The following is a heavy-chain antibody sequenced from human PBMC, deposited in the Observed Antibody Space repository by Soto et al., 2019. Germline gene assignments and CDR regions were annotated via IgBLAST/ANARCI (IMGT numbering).Heavy chain of an antibody. CDR1: GGSVSSGRYQ. V-gene: IGHV4-61*01. CDR3: ARLKFYDFRSGPVPMDV. D-gene: IGHD3-3*01. Sequence: PSETLSLTCTVSGGSVSSGRYQWSWIRQSPGKGLEWIGYIYCTGTTNYNPSLKSRVTISVDTSKNQFSPKLTSVTAADTALYFSARLKFYDFRSGPVPMDVWGRETWVTVSS. J-gene: IGHJ6*02. CDR2: IYCTGTT.